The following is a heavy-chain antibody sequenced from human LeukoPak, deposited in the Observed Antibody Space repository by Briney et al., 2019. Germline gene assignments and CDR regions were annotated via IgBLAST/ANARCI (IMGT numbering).Heavy chain of an antibody. V-gene: IGHV5-51*01. CDR1: EYTFTTYW. CDR3: ARGLGAAAGTTHWFDP. CDR2: IYPGDSDT. J-gene: IGHJ5*02. D-gene: IGHD6-13*01. Sequence: GESLMISGKGSEYTFTTYWIGWVRQMPGKGLDWMDIIYPGDSDTRYSPSFRGQVTIPADKYSSTAYLQWSSLKASDSAMYYCARGLGAAAGTTHWFDPWGQGTLVTVSS.